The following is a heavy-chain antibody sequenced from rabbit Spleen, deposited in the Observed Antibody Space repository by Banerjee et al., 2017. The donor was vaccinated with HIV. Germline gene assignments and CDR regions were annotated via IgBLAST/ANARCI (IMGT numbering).Heavy chain of an antibody. V-gene: IGHV1S47*01. CDR2: IDLVFGRT. J-gene: IGHJ6*01. D-gene: IGHD8-1*01. CDR1: GFDFSSYG. Sequence: QERLVESGGGLVQPGGSLKLSCKASGFDFSSYGVSWVRQAPGKGLEWIGYIDLVFGRTYYANWVNGRFTISSHNAQNTLYLQLNSLTAADTATYFCARDSGSSFSSYGMDLWGPGTLVTVS. CDR3: ARDSGSSFSSYGMDL.